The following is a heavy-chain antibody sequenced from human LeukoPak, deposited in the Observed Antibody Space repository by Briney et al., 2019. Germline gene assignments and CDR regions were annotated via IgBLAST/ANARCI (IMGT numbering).Heavy chain of an antibody. D-gene: IGHD3-9*01. J-gene: IGHJ4*02. V-gene: IGHV3-74*03. CDR1: GFIFSNYW. CDR2: VNNDGSST. CDR3: AKDYDILTGSEY. Sequence: QPGGSLRLSCAASGFIFSNYWMHWVRQAPGKGLVWVSRVNNDGSSTTYADSVKGRFTISRDNSKNTLYLQMNSLGAEDTAVYYCAKDYDILTGSEYWGQGTLVTVSS.